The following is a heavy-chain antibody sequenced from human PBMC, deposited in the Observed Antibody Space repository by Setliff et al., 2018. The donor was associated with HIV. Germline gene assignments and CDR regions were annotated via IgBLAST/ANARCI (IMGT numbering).Heavy chain of an antibody. V-gene: IGHV4-34*01. Sequence: PSETLSLTCAVYGGSFSGYYWSWIRQPPGKGLEWIGEINHRGSTNCNPSLKSRGSISVDTSKNQFSLKLSFVTAADTAVYYCATLKMATIYRDFDYWGQGTLVTVSS. D-gene: IGHD5-12*01. CDR3: ATLKMATIYRDFDY. CDR2: INHRGST. CDR1: GGSFSGYY. J-gene: IGHJ4*02.